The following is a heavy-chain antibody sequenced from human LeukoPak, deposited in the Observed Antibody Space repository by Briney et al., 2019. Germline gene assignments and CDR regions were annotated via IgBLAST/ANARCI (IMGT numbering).Heavy chain of an antibody. D-gene: IGHD4-23*01. CDR2: IYSSGST. V-gene: IGHV4-61*02. CDR3: ARVGLGGISLFDP. CDR1: GGSISSGSYY. J-gene: IGHJ5*02. Sequence: SETLSLTCTVSGGSISSGSYYWSWIRQPAGKGLEWIGRIYSSGSTNYNPSLKSRVTMSVDTSKNQFSLKLSSVAAADTAVYYCARVGLGGISLFDPWGQGTLVTVSS.